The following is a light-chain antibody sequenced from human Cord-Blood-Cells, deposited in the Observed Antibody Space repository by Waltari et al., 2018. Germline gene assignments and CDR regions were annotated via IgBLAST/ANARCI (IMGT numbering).Light chain of an antibody. CDR3: MQGTHWYT. CDR2: KVS. Sequence: DVVMTQSPLSLPVTLGQPASISCRSSQSLVHSDGNTSLNWFQQRPGQSPRRLIYKVSNRDSGVPDRFSGSGSGTDFTLKISRVEAEDVGVYYCMQGTHWYTFGQGTKLEIK. CDR1: QSLVHSDGNTS. V-gene: IGKV2-30*02. J-gene: IGKJ2*01.